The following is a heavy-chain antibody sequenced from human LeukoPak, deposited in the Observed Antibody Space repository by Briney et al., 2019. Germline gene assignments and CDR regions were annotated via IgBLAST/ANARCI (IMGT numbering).Heavy chain of an antibody. CDR2: ISSGSSTI. V-gene: IGHV3-48*01. CDR1: GFIFSTHS. CDR3: ARGTYCSNTTCYPLGVFDV. Sequence: GGSLSLSCEASGFIFSTHSMHWVRQAPGKGLEWVSFISSGSSTIYDADSVKGRFTISRDNAKNSLSLQMNSLRAEDTAVYYCARGTYCSNTTCYPLGVFDVWGQGTMVTVSS. J-gene: IGHJ3*01. D-gene: IGHD2-2*01.